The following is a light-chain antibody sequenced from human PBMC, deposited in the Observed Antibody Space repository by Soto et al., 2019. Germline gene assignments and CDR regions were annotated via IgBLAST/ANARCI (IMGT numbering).Light chain of an antibody. CDR2: GAS. J-gene: IGKJ2*01. CDR3: QQYGNSPPVYT. Sequence: EIVLTQSPGTLSLSPGERATLSCRASQSVSNDYLTWYQQKPGQAPRLLIYGASSRAAGIPDRFSGSGSGTDFTLTSSRLEPEDFEVYYCQQYGNSPPVYTFGQGTKLEIK. CDR1: QSVSNDY. V-gene: IGKV3-20*01.